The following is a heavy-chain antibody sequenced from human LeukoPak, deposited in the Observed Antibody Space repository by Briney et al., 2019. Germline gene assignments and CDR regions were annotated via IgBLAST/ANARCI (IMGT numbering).Heavy chain of an antibody. CDR1: GFTFSSYW. CDR2: IKQDGSEK. J-gene: IGHJ3*02. V-gene: IGHV3-7*01. CDR3: ARPDYGGNSEADAFDI. D-gene: IGHD4-23*01. Sequence: GGFLRLSCAASGFTFSSYWMSWVRQAPGKGLEWVANIKQDGSEKYYVDSVKGRFTISRDNAKNSLYLQMNSLRAEDTAVYYCARPDYGGNSEADAFDIWGQGTMVTVSS.